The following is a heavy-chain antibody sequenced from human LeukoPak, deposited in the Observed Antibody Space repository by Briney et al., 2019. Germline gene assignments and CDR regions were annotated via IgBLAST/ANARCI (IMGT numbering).Heavy chain of an antibody. V-gene: IGHV3-21*01. J-gene: IGHJ5*02. CDR2: ISSSSSYI. CDR1: GFAFSSYS. Sequence: GGSLRLSCAASGFAFSSYSMNWVRQAPGKGLEWVSSISSSSSYIYYADSVKGRFTISRDNAKNSLYLQMNSLRAEDTAVYYCARDLEYCSGGSCYDWFDPWGQGTLVTVSS. CDR3: ARDLEYCSGGSCYDWFDP. D-gene: IGHD2-15*01.